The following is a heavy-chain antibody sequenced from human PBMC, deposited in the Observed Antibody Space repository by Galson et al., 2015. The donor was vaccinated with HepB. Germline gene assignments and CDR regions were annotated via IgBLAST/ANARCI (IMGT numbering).Heavy chain of an antibody. CDR1: GYTFTSYG. D-gene: IGHD3-22*01. Sequence: SVKVSCKASGYTFTSYGISWVRQAPGQGLEWMGWISAYNGNTNYAQKLQGRVTMTTDTSTSTAYMELRSLRSDDTAVYYCARDPNYYYDGSGYYNYFDYWGQGTLVTVSS. CDR3: ARDPNYYYDGSGYYNYFDY. CDR2: ISAYNGNT. J-gene: IGHJ4*02. V-gene: IGHV1-18*01.